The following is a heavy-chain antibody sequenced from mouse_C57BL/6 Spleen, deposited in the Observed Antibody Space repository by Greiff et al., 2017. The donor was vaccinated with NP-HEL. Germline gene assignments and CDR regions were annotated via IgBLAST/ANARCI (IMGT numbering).Heavy chain of an antibody. V-gene: IGHV1-69*01. D-gene: IGHD1-1*01. J-gene: IGHJ3*01. CDR1: GYTFTSYW. Sequence: VQLQQSGAELVMPGASVKLSCKASGYTFTSYWMHWVKQRPGQGLEWIGEIDPSDSYTNYNQKFKGKSTLTVDKSSSTAYMQLSSLTSEDSAVYYCAITTVVDWFAYWGQGTLVTVSA. CDR2: IDPSDSYT. CDR3: AITTVVDWFAY.